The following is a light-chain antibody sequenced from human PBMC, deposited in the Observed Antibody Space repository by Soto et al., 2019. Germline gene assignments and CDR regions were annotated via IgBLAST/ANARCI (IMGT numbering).Light chain of an antibody. J-gene: IGLJ2*01. CDR3: SSFTTSSTLVV. V-gene: IGLV2-14*03. CDR2: EVT. CDR1: SSDVASFNF. Sequence: QSALTQPASVSGSPGQSITISCTGTSSDVASFNFISWYQQHPGKAPKLIIFEVTSRPSGVSSRFSGSKSGKTASLTISGLQADDEADYYCSSFTTSSTLVVFGGGTKLTVL.